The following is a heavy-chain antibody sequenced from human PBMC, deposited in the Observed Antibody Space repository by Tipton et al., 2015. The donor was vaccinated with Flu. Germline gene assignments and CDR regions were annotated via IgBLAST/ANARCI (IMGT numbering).Heavy chain of an antibody. Sequence: TLSLTCSVPGIPMRSGIQSWGWIRQPPGKGLEWIGSIYHSGSTHYNPSLKTRVTISLDTSKNQFSLNLDSVTAADTAVYYCARSTDSSDYPHFFDYWGQGSLVTVSS. J-gene: IGHJ4*02. CDR2: IYHSGST. V-gene: IGHV4-38-2*01. CDR3: ARSTDSSDYPHFFDY. CDR1: GIPMRSGIQS. D-gene: IGHD3-22*01.